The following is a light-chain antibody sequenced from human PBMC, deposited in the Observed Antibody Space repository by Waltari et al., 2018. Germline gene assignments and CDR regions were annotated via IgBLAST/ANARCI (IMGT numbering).Light chain of an antibody. J-gene: IGLJ2*01. Sequence: QSALTQPASVSGSPGQSITISCTGTSSHVGTYNLVSWYQQHPGNAPKLMVYEVTKRPSGVSNRFSGSKSGNTASLTISGLQAEDEADYYCCSYAGSTTVFGGGTKLTVL. CDR2: EVT. V-gene: IGLV2-23*02. CDR1: SSHVGTYNL. CDR3: CSYAGSTTV.